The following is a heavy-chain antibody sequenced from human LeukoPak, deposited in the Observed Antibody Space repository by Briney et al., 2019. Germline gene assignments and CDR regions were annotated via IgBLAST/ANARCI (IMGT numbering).Heavy chain of an antibody. J-gene: IGHJ5*01. D-gene: IGHD6-19*01. CDR2: INANSGTT. Sequence: GGSLRLSCAASGFAFSFYAMSWLRQPPGKGLEWVSTINANSGTTSYAASVRGRFTISRDNSKNTLYLQVNTLRADDTATYYCAKPVSGGLAVTADWFHPWGQGTLVVVST. CDR1: GFAFSFYA. V-gene: IGHV3-23*01. CDR3: AKPVSGGLAVTADWFHP.